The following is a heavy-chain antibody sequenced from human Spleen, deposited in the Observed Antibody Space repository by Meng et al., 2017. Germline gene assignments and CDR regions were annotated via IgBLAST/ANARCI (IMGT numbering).Heavy chain of an antibody. Sequence: GESLKISCAASGFTFSNYAMSWVRQAPGKGLEWVSSISGSGGSTYYADSVKGRFTISRDNAKNSLYLQMNSLRAEDTAVYYCARDSPADESSWYFYYGMDVWGPGTTVTVSS. CDR3: ARDSPADESSWYFYYGMDV. CDR2: ISGSGGST. CDR1: GFTFSNYA. J-gene: IGHJ6*02. D-gene: IGHD6-13*01. V-gene: IGHV3-23*01.